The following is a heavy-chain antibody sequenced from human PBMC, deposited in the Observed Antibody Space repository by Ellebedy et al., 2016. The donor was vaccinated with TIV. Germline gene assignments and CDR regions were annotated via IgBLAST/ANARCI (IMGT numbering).Heavy chain of an antibody. CDR1: GFTFSSYS. D-gene: IGHD3-10*01. Sequence: PGGSLRLSCAASGFTFSSYSMNWVRQAPGKGLEWVSSISSSSSYIYYADSVKGRFTISRDNAKNSLYLQMNSLRAEDTAVYYCARVGLWFGELLGYYYYGMDVWGQGTTVTVSS. CDR2: ISSSSSYI. V-gene: IGHV3-21*01. CDR3: ARVGLWFGELLGYYYYGMDV. J-gene: IGHJ6*02.